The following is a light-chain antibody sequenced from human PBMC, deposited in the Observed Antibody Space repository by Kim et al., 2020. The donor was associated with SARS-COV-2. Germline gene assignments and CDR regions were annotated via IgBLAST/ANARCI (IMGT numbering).Light chain of an antibody. Sequence: DIQMTQSPSSLSASVGDRVTITCRASQDISNSLAWYQQKPGKAPKFLLYRSSRLQSGVPSRVSGSGFGTDFTLTISSLQSEDFATYYCHQYYDTPRTFGQGTKVDIK. CDR2: RSS. CDR3: HQYYDTPRT. CDR1: QDISNS. V-gene: IGKV1-NL1*01. J-gene: IGKJ1*01.